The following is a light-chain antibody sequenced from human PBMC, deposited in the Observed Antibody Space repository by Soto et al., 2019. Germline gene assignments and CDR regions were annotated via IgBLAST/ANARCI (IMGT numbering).Light chain of an antibody. CDR1: SSDIGGYNY. J-gene: IGLJ2*01. CDR2: DVT. CDR3: SSYTSSGALVL. V-gene: IGLV2-14*03. Sequence: QSVLTQPGSVSGSPGQAITISGTGTSSDIGGYNYVSWYQQHPGNAPKLMIYDVTNRPSGVSNRFSGSKSGNTASLTISALQADDQADYYCSSYTSSGALVLFGGGTKLTVL.